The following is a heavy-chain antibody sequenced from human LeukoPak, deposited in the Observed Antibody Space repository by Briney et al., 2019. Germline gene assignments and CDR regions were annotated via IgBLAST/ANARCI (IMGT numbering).Heavy chain of an antibody. J-gene: IGHJ3*01. CDR1: GGSISSYY. V-gene: IGHV4-59*01. Sequence: SETLSLTCTVSGGSISSYYWSWVRQPPGKGLEWIGFVYYTGSTNYSPSLMSRGTILVDTTKNKFSLMQRSVTAADTALYYCARISSSNWYNERGAFDVWGQGTMVTVSS. D-gene: IGHD6-13*01. CDR3: ARISSSNWYNERGAFDV. CDR2: VYYTGST.